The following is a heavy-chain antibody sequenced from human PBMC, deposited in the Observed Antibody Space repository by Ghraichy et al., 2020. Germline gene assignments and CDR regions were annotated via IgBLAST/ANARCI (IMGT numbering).Heavy chain of an antibody. CDR3: ARLSRVHSSGWYYFDY. V-gene: IGHV1-3*01. D-gene: IGHD6-19*01. J-gene: IGHJ4*02. Sequence: ASVKVSCKASGYTFISYALHWVRQAPGQRLEWMGWIIACNGNTQYAQKFQGRVTITRGTSASTAYMELSSLRSEDTAVYYCARLSRVHSSGWYYFDYWGQGTLVTVSS. CDR2: IIACNGNT. CDR1: GYTFISYA.